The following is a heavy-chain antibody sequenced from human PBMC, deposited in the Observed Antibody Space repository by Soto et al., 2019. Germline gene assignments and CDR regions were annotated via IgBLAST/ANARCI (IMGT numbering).Heavy chain of an antibody. D-gene: IGHD3-22*01. CDR3: VRDTYYYHSSGPAPFEY. J-gene: IGHJ4*02. Sequence: QIQLVQSETEVKRSGASVKVSCKTSGYSFTTYGLSWVRQAPGRGLEWVGWISGYNGNTNYAQKFQGTVILTTDTPTTTGYMEIKSLSSDDTAVYYCVRDTYYYHSSGPAPFEYWGQGTQVTVSS. CDR1: GYSFTTYG. V-gene: IGHV1-18*01. CDR2: ISGYNGNT.